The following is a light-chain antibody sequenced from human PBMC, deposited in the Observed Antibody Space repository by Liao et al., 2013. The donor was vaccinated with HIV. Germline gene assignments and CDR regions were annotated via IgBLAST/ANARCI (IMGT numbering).Light chain of an antibody. CDR2: EDT. V-gene: IGLV3-1*01. J-gene: IGLJ3*02. Sequence: SYELTQPPSVSVSPGQTATITCSGDKLGEKYASWYQQKPGQSPVLVIYEDTKRPSGIPGRFSGSNSGNTATLTISRVEAGDEADYYCQVWHNSHDLVFGGGTKLTVL. CDR3: QVWHNSHDLV. CDR1: KLGEKY.